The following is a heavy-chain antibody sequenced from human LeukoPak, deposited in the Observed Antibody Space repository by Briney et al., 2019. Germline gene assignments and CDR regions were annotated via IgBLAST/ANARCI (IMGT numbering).Heavy chain of an antibody. J-gene: IGHJ4*02. CDR3: ARDGRFGELSAY. V-gene: IGHV1-18*01. D-gene: IGHD3-10*01. Sequence: ASVKVSCKASGYTFTSHVIGWVRQAPGQGLEWMGWISGYNGNTNYAPKFQGRVTMTTDTSTTTVYMELRNLRSDDTAVFYCARDGRFGELSAYWGQGTLVTVSS. CDR2: ISGYNGNT. CDR1: GYTFTSHV.